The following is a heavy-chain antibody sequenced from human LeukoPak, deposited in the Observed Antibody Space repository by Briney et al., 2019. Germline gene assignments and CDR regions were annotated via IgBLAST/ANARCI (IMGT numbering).Heavy chain of an antibody. CDR2: IYNSGST. CDR1: DDSISSYY. D-gene: IGHD1-26*01. CDR3: ARHGGSYTFDH. V-gene: IGHV4-59*08. Sequence: SETLSLTCSVSDDSISSYYWSWIRQPPGKELELIGYIYNSGSTNYNPSLKSRVTISKDTSKNQFSLRLNSVTAADTAVYYCARHGGSYTFDHWGQGTLVTVSS. J-gene: IGHJ4*02.